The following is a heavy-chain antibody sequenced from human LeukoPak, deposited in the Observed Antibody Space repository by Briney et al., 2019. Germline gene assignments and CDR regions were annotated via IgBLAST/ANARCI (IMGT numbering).Heavy chain of an antibody. D-gene: IGHD3-22*01. CDR2: ISSSSSYI. J-gene: IGHJ4*02. Sequence: GGSLRLSCAASGFTFSSYSMNWVRQAPGKGLEWVSSISSSSSYIYYADSVKGRFTSSRDNAKNSLYLQMNSLRAEDTAVYYCARDALYSSGYYDYWGQGTLVTVSS. CDR3: ARDALYSSGYYDY. V-gene: IGHV3-21*01. CDR1: GFTFSSYS.